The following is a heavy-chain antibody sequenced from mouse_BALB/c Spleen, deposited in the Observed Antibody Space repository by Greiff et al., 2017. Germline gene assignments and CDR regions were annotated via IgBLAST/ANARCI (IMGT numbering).Heavy chain of an antibody. CDR3: TRRGAFY. Sequence: EVKLMESGGGLVQPGGSMKLSCVASGFTFSNYWMNWVRQSPEKGLEWVAEIRLKSNNYATHYAESVKGRFTISRDDSKSSVYLQMNNLRAEDTGIYYCTRRGAFYWGQGTTLTVSS. CDR1: GFTFSNYW. CDR2: IRLKSNNYAT. J-gene: IGHJ2*01. V-gene: IGHV6-6*02. D-gene: IGHD6-1*01.